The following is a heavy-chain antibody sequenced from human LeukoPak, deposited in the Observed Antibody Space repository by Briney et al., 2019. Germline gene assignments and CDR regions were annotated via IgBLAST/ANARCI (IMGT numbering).Heavy chain of an antibody. Sequence: GGSLTLPCVASDFSFNTYHMHGPPHAAERGLEWVSSLGTNGETYYLGSVRGRFTNSRENVKNSLFPQMNSLRVDDTAEYYCAREWRGIASHYHGMDVWGQGTTVTVSS. D-gene: IGHD6-6*01. CDR3: AREWRGIASHYHGMDV. J-gene: IGHJ6*02. CDR1: DFSFNTYH. V-gene: IGHV3-13*01. CDR2: LGTNGET.